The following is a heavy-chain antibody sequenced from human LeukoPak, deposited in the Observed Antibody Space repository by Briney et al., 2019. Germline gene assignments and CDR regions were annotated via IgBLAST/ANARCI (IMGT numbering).Heavy chain of an antibody. Sequence: ASVKVSCKASGYTFTGYYMHWVRQAPGQGLEWMGRINPNSGGTNYAQKFQGRVTMTRDTSISTAYVELSRLRSDDTAVYYCARARPLIAAAGTGYWFDPWGQGTLVTVSS. CDR2: INPNSGGT. CDR1: GYTFTGYY. CDR3: ARARPLIAAAGTGYWFDP. J-gene: IGHJ5*02. D-gene: IGHD6-13*01. V-gene: IGHV1-2*06.